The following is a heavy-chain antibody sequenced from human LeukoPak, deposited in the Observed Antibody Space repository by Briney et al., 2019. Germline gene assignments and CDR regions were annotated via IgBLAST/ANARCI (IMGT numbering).Heavy chain of an antibody. D-gene: IGHD1-1*01. J-gene: IGHJ6*02. Sequence: ASVKVSCKASGYTFTSSGISWVRQAPGQGLEWMGWISVNNGNTNYVQKFQGRVTMTTDTSTSTAYMELRSLRSDDTAVYYCARVVSGTIPYYYYYGMDVWGQETTVTVSS. CDR1: GYTFTSSG. CDR3: ARVVSGTIPYYYYYGMDV. V-gene: IGHV1-18*01. CDR2: ISVNNGNT.